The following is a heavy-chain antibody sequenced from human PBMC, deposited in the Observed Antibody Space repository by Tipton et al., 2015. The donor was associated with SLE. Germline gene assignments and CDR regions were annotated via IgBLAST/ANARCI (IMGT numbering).Heavy chain of an antibody. CDR1: GGSFSGFY. D-gene: IGHD2-21*01. Sequence: LRLSCAVYGGSFSGFYWSWIRQLPGKGLEWIGEINHSGSTNYNPSLKSRVTISVDTSKNPFSLKLSSVTAADTAVYYCARGLIAYRPFDYWGQGTLVTVSS. J-gene: IGHJ4*02. V-gene: IGHV4-34*01. CDR3: ARGLIAYRPFDY. CDR2: INHSGST.